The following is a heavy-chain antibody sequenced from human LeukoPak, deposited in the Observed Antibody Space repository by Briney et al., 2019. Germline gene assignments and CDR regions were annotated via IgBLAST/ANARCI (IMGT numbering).Heavy chain of an antibody. Sequence: GASVKVSCKASGYTFTGYYMHWVRQAPGQGLEWMGWINPNSGGTNYAQKFQGRVTMTRDTSIGTAYMELSRLRSDDTAVYYCAREGGDYDFYYYYGMDVWGQGTTVTVSS. D-gene: IGHD4-17*01. CDR3: AREGGDYDFYYYYGMDV. V-gene: IGHV1-2*02. CDR1: GYTFTGYY. J-gene: IGHJ6*02. CDR2: INPNSGGT.